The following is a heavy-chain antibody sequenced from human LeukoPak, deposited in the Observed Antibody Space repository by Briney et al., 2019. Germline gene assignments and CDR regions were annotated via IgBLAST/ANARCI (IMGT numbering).Heavy chain of an antibody. CDR3: GRLNLPAVSGAFDY. J-gene: IGHJ4*02. D-gene: IGHD2-2*01. CDR1: GGSISTYY. CDR2: IHSSGTT. V-gene: IGHV4-4*07. Sequence: PSETLSLTCTVSGGSISTYYWSWIRQPAGKGLEWIGRIHSSGTTHYIPSLRSRVTLSIDTSKNQFSLKLSSVTAADTAVYYCGRLNLPAVSGAFDYWGQGTLVTVSS.